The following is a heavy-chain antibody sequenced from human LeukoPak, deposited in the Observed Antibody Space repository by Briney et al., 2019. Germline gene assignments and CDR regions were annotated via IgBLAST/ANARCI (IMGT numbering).Heavy chain of an antibody. CDR2: IRNKANSYTT. CDR1: GFTFSDHY. Sequence: PGRSLRLSCAASGFTFSDHYMDWVRQAPGKGLEWVGRIRNKANSYTTEYAASVKGRFTISRDDSKNSLYLQMNSLKTEDTAVYYCARVGATTEGFDYWGQGTLVTVSS. D-gene: IGHD1-26*01. V-gene: IGHV3-72*01. CDR3: ARVGATTEGFDY. J-gene: IGHJ4*02.